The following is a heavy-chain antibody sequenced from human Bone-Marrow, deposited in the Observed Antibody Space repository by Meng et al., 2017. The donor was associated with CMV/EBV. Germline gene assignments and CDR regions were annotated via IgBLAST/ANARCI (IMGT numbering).Heavy chain of an antibody. Sequence: SVKVSCKASGYTFTDYYIHWVRQAPGQGLEWMGGIIPIFGTANYAQKFQGRVTITTDESTTTAYMELTSLKSEDTAVYFCAGGSADRRGIVLVTAALGAFDVWGQGTRVTVSS. CDR2: IIPIFGTA. V-gene: IGHV1-69*05. CDR3: AGGSADRRGIVLVTAALGAFDV. D-gene: IGHD2-21*02. CDR1: GYTFTDYY. J-gene: IGHJ3*01.